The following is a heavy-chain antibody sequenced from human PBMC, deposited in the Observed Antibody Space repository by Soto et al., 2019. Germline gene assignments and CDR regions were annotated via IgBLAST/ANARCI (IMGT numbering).Heavy chain of an antibody. D-gene: IGHD3-22*01. CDR2: ISRSGRGSA. CDR3: ARGRYLDSSDYWVANLPFDH. J-gene: IGHJ4*02. Sequence: EVQLLESGGALVQPGGSLSLSCAAPGFTFNSYFMTGVRQAPGEGRGGCSSISRSGRGSAYYAVSLKGRFTISRDNSENTMFLQMNNLRDEDTALYYCARGRYLDSSDYWVANLPFDHWGLGTLVTVSS. V-gene: IGHV3-23*01. CDR1: GFTFNSYF.